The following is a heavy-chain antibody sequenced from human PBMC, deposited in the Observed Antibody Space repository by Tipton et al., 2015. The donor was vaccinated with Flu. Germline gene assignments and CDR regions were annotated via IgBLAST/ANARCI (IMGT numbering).Heavy chain of an antibody. Sequence: TLSLTCTVSSGSIRSTNYFCAWIRQPPGKRLELIGSIYPSGTTYYNPSLKSRVTISVDTSKSQFSLMLRSVTAADTAVYYCARTSYDYDSDGYWVFDYWGQGTLVTVSS. D-gene: IGHD3-22*01. CDR2: IYPSGTT. V-gene: IGHV4-39*01. J-gene: IGHJ4*02. CDR1: SGSIRSTNYF. CDR3: ARTSYDYDSDGYWVFDY.